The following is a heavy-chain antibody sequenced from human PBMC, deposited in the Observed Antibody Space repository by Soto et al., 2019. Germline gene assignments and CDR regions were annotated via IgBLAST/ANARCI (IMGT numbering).Heavy chain of an antibody. CDR1: GGSFSGYY. Sequence: SDTLSLTCAVYGGSFSGYYWNWIRQPPGKGLEWIGEINHSGSTNYNPSLKSRVTISVDTSKNQFSLKLSSVTAADTAVYYCARGWGRIFDYWGQGTLVT. D-gene: IGHD7-27*01. CDR3: ARGWGRIFDY. J-gene: IGHJ4*02. V-gene: IGHV4-34*01. CDR2: INHSGST.